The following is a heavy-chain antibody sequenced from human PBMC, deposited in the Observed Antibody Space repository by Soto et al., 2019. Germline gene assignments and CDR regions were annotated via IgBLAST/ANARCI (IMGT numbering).Heavy chain of an antibody. Sequence: QVPLVESGGGVVQPGGSLRLSCAPSGFTFRAYGMHWVRQAPGKRLEWVAVISYDGKNEYYADSVKGRFSISRDSSKNTLYLQMNSLRAEDTAVYYCAKDLVAFTTGRRSPFGSWGQGTLVTVSS. CDR1: GFTFRAYG. CDR2: ISYDGKNE. J-gene: IGHJ4*02. V-gene: IGHV3-30*18. D-gene: IGHD1-1*01. CDR3: AKDLVAFTTGRRSPFGS.